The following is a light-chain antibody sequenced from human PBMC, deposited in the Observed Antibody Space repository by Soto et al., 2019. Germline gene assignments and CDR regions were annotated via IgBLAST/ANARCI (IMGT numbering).Light chain of an antibody. CDR2: AAS. V-gene: IGKV1-39*01. Sequence: GARFTITCRASQSISSYLNWYQQKPGKAPKLLIYAASSLQSGVPSRFSGSGSGTDFTLTISSLQPEDFATYYCQQSYSTPTTFGQGTRLEIK. CDR1: QSISSY. CDR3: QQSYSTPTT. J-gene: IGKJ5*01.